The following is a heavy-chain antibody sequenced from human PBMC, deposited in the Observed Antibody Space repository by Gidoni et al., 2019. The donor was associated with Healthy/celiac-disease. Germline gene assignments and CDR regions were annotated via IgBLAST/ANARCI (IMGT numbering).Heavy chain of an antibody. J-gene: IGHJ6*02. CDR1: GGSISSSSYY. CDR3: ARYMVKGYYYYYGMDV. V-gene: IGHV4-39*01. Sequence: QLQLQESGPGLVKPSETLSLTCTVSGGSISSSSYYWGWIRQPPGKGLEWIGSIYYSGSTYYNPSLKSRVTISVDTSKNQFSLKLSSVTAADTAVYYCARYMVKGYYYYYGMDVWGQGTTVTVSS. D-gene: IGHD2-21*01. CDR2: IYYSGST.